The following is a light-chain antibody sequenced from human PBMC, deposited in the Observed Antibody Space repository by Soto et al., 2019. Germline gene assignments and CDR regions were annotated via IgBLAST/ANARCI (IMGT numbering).Light chain of an antibody. CDR2: ENN. J-gene: IGLJ3*02. V-gene: IGLV1-51*02. CDR3: GTWHSSLSTWV. CDR1: SSNIGNNY. Sequence: QSVLTQPPSVSAAPGQKVTISCSGTSSNIGNNYVSWYQQFQGAAPKLLIYENNKRPSGIPDRFSGSKSGTSATLGITGLQTGDEADYYCGTWHSSLSTWVFGGGTKLTVL.